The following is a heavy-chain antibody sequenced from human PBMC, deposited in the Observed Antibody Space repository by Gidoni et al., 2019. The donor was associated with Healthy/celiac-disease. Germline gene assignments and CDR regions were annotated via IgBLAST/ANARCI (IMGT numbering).Heavy chain of an antibody. CDR3: AWDARFDYDDCSGYYGY. D-gene: IGHD3-22*01. CDR2: ISAYNGNT. J-gene: IGHJ4*02. V-gene: IGHV1-18*01. Sequence: GAEVKKPGASVKVSCKASGYTFTSYGISWVRQASGQGLEWMGWISAYNGNTNYAQKLQGRVTMTTDTSTSTAYMELRSLRTDDTAVYYCAWDARFDYDDCSGYYGYWGQGTLVTVSS. CDR1: GYTFTSYG.